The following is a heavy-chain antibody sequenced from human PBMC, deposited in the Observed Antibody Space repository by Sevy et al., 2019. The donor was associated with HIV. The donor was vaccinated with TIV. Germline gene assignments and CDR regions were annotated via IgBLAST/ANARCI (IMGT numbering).Heavy chain of an antibody. CDR3: ARGPLTYYYDSSGYYYAYYFDY. D-gene: IGHD3-22*01. J-gene: IGHJ4*02. CDR2: ISSSSSYI. V-gene: IGHV3-21*01. Sequence: GGSLRLSCAAPGFTFSSYSMNWVRQAPGKGLEWVSSISSSSSYIYYADSVKGRFTISRDNAKNSLYLQMNSLRAEDTAVYYCARGPLTYYYDSSGYYYAYYFDYWGQGTLVTVSS. CDR1: GFTFSSYS.